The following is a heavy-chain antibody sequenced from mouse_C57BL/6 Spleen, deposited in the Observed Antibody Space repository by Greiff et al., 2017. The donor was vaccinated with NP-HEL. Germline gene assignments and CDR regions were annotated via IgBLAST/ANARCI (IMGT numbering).Heavy chain of an antibody. CDR2: IDPSDSYT. D-gene: IGHD2-12*01. Sequence: QVQLQQPGAELVMPGASVKLSCKASGYTFTSYWMNWVKQRPGQGLEWIGEIDPSDSYTNYNQKFKGKSTLTVDKSSSTAYMQLSSLTSEDSAVYYCARSNYSPYYFDYWGQGTTLTVSS. CDR3: ARSNYSPYYFDY. CDR1: GYTFTSYW. V-gene: IGHV1-69*01. J-gene: IGHJ2*01.